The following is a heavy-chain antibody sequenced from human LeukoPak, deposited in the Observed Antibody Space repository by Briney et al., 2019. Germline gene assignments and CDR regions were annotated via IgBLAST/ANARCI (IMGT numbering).Heavy chain of an antibody. Sequence: PGGSLRLSCAASGITFSSYSMNWVRQAPGKGLEWVSSISSSSSYIYYADSVKGRFTISRDNAKNSLYLQMNSLRAEDTAVYYCARVLCSGGSCYFDYWGQGTLVTVSS. CDR1: GITFSSYS. V-gene: IGHV3-21*01. CDR2: ISSSSSYI. CDR3: ARVLCSGGSCYFDY. D-gene: IGHD2-15*01. J-gene: IGHJ4*02.